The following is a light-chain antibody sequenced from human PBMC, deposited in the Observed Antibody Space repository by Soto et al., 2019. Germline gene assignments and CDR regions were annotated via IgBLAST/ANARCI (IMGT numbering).Light chain of an antibody. CDR2: DVS. Sequence: QSALTQPASVSGSPGQSITISCTGTSSDVGGYNYVSWYQQHPGKAPKLMIYDVSNRPSGVSNRFSGSKSGNTASLTISGLQAEYEADYYCSSYTSSSPVVVFGGGTKLTVL. CDR3: SSYTSSSPVVV. J-gene: IGLJ2*01. CDR1: SSDVGGYNY. V-gene: IGLV2-14*01.